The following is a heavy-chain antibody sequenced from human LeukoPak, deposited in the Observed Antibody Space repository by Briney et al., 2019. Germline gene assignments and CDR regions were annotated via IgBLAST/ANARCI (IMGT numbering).Heavy chain of an antibody. CDR3: ARDIRLERRPHYYYYYGMDV. V-gene: IGHV3-21*01. D-gene: IGHD1-1*01. J-gene: IGHJ6*02. Sequence: KAGGSLRLSCAASGFTFSSYSMNWVRQAPGKGLEWVSSISSSSSYIYYADSVKGRFTISRDNAKNSLYLQMNSLRAEDTAVYYCARDIRLERRPHYYYYYGMDVWGQGTTVTVSS. CDR1: GFTFSSYS. CDR2: ISSSSSYI.